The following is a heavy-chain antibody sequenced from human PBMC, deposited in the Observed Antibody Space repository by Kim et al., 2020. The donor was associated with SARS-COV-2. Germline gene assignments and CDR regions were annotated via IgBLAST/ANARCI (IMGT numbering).Heavy chain of an antibody. J-gene: IGHJ4*02. CDR3: ARETTPEGPYSSGWYRLPDY. CDR1: GYTFTSYA. D-gene: IGHD6-19*01. V-gene: IGHV1-3*01. CDR2: INAGNGNT. Sequence: ASVKVSCKASGYTFTSYAMHWVRQAPGQRLEWMGWINAGNGNTKYSQKFQGRVTITRDTSASTAYMELSSLRSEDTAVYYCARETTPEGPYSSGWYRLPDYWGQGTLVTVSS.